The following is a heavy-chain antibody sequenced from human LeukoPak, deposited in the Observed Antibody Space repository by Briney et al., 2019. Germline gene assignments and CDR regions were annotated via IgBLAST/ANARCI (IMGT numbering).Heavy chain of an antibody. D-gene: IGHD3-10*01. CDR1: GFTFSSYW. V-gene: IGHV3-7*04. CDR3: ARVHYYYGSGTAPCWFYP. J-gene: IGHJ5*02. CDR2: IKQDGSEK. Sequence: PGGSLRLPCAASGFTFSSYWMSWVRQAPGKGLEWAANIKQDGSEKYYVDSLKGRFTISRDNAKNPLYLQMNSLRAEATAVYYCARVHYYYGSGTAPCWFYPWGQGTLVTVSS.